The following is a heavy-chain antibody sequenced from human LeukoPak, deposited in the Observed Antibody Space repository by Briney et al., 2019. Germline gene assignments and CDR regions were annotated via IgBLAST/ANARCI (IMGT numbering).Heavy chain of an antibody. J-gene: IGHJ4*02. V-gene: IGHV4-59*01. Sequence: SETLSLTCTVSGGSISSYYWSWIRQPPGKGLEWIGYIYYSGSTNYNPSLKSRVTISVDTSKNQFSLKLSSVTAADTAVYYCARDSRSHYYDSSVFDYWGQGTLVTVSS. CDR2: IYYSGST. CDR3: ARDSRSHYYDSSVFDY. CDR1: GGSISSYY. D-gene: IGHD3-22*01.